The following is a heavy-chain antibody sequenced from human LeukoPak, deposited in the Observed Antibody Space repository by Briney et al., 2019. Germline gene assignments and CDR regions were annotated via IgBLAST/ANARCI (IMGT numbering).Heavy chain of an antibody. Sequence: GGSLRLSCAASGFTFSSYGMHWVRQAPGKGLEWVAFIRYDGSNKYYADSVKGRFTISRDNSKNTLYLQMNSLRAEDTAVYYCATRYCSGGSCYSDYWGQGTLVTVSS. D-gene: IGHD2-15*01. V-gene: IGHV3-30*02. CDR3: ATRYCSGGSCYSDY. CDR1: GFTFSSYG. J-gene: IGHJ4*02. CDR2: IRYDGSNK.